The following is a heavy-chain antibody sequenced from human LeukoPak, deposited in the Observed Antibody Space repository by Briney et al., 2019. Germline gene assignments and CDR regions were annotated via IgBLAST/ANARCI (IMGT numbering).Heavy chain of an antibody. D-gene: IGHD1-1*01. CDR3: ARDPRTVRI. J-gene: IGHJ4*02. V-gene: IGHV3-11*06. Sequence: SGGSLRLSCAASGFSFSDSYMTWVRQAPGKGLEWLSYISGNSGDINYADSVKGRFTISGDNAKNSLYLQMNSLRVEDTAVYYCARDPRTVRIWGQGTLVTVSS. CDR1: GFSFSDSY. CDR2: ISGNSGDI.